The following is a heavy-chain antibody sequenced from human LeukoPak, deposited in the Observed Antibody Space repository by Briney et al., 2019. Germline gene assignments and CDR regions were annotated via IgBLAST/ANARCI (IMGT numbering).Heavy chain of an antibody. D-gene: IGHD3/OR15-3a*01. Sequence: GGSLRLSCAPSGFTFSSYGMHWVRQAPGKGLEWVAFIWNYENKNSHGDSVKGRFTIYRDNSKNTLYLQMDSLRAEDTAVYYCERDAGERWTVDFDYWGQGTLVTVSS. CDR2: IWNYENKN. CDR3: ERDAGERWTVDFDY. J-gene: IGHJ4*02. V-gene: IGHV3-33*01. CDR1: GFTFSSYG.